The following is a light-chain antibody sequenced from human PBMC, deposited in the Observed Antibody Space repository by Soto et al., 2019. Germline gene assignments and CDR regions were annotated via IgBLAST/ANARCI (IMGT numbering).Light chain of an antibody. CDR2: GNN. V-gene: IGLV1-40*01. Sequence: QSVLTQPPSVSGAPGQRVTISCTGSSSNIGAGYDVHWYQQLPGTAHKLLIYGNNNRPSGVPDRFSGSKAGTSASLAITGLQAEAAADYYCQSYDSSLPVMFSGGTTLTV. CDR1: SSNIGAGYD. J-gene: IGLJ3*02. CDR3: QSYDSSLPVM.